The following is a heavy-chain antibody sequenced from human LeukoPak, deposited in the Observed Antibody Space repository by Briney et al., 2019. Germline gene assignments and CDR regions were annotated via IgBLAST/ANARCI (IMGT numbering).Heavy chain of an antibody. CDR2: INHSGST. CDR3: ARDLEPGYFDY. Sequence: SETLSLTCAVYGGSFSGYYWSWIRQPPGKGLEWIGEINHSGSTYYNPSLKSRVTISVDTSKNQFSLKLSSVTAADTAVYYCARDLEPGYFDYWGQGTLVTVSS. J-gene: IGHJ4*02. V-gene: IGHV4-34*01. D-gene: IGHD1-14*01. CDR1: GGSFSGYY.